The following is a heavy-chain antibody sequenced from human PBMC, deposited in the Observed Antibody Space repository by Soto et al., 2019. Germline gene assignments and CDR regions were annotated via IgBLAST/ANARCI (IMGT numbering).Heavy chain of an antibody. CDR3: ARPNGSGFADGFDI. CDR1: GGTFSGYA. Sequence: QVQLVQSGAEVKTPGSSVKVSCKASGGTFSGYAISWVRQAPGQGLEWMGGIIPMFGPAKYAQKLQGRVTITADDFTTYVELNSLRSEDTAVYYCARPNGSGFADGFDIWGQGTLVTVSS. CDR2: IIPMFGPA. V-gene: IGHV1-69*01. D-gene: IGHD3-10*01. J-gene: IGHJ3*02.